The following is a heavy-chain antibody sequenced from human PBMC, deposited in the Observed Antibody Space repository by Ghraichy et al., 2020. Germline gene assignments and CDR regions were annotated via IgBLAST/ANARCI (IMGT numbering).Heavy chain of an antibody. CDR2: ISYDGSNK. D-gene: IGHD3-22*01. CDR3: AKQGYYYDSSGYPSFDY. Sequence: GGSLRLSCAASGFTFSSYGMHWVRQAPGKGLEWVAVISYDGSNKYYADSVKGRFTISRDNSKNTLYLQMNSLRAEDTAVYYCAKQGYYYDSSGYPSFDYWGQGTLVTVSS. V-gene: IGHV3-30*18. J-gene: IGHJ4*02. CDR1: GFTFSSYG.